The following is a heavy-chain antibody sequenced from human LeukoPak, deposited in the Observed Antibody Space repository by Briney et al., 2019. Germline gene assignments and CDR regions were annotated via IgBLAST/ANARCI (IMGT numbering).Heavy chain of an antibody. V-gene: IGHV3-20*04. D-gene: IGHD1-26*01. CDR3: ARGYSGSPTRGNYFDY. Sequence: GGSLRLSCAASGFTFDDYGMSWVRQAPGKGLEWVPGINWNGGSTGYADSVKGRFTISRDNAKNSLYLQMNSLRAEDTALYYCARGYSGSPTRGNYFDYWGQGTLVTVSS. J-gene: IGHJ4*02. CDR1: GFTFDDYG. CDR2: INWNGGST.